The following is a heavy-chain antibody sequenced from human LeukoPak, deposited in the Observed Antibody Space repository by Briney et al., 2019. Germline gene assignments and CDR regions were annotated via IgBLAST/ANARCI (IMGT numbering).Heavy chain of an antibody. J-gene: IGHJ6*03. CDR3: ARHLHGDYEGYYYYMDV. CDR2: IYPGDSDT. D-gene: IGHD4-17*01. V-gene: IGHV5-51*01. CDR1: GYSFTSYW. Sequence: GESLKISCKGSGYSFTSYWIGWVRQMPGKGLEWVGIIYPGDSDTRYSPSFQGQVTISADKSISTAYLQWSSLKASDTAMYYCARHLHGDYEGYYYYMDVWGKGTTVTVSS.